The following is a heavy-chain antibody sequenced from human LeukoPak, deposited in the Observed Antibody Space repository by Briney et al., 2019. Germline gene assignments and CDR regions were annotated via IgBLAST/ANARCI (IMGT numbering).Heavy chain of an antibody. D-gene: IGHD5-18*01. V-gene: IGHV3-53*01. CDR1: GFTLSSNY. J-gene: IGHJ3*02. CDR3: AKADRIQLWYDAFDI. Sequence: GGSLRLSCVASGFTLSSNYVSWVRQAPGKGLAWVSVIYSGGSTYYADSVKGRFTISRDNSKNTLYLQMNSLRAEDTAVYYCAKADRIQLWYDAFDIWGQGTMVTVSS. CDR2: IYSGGST.